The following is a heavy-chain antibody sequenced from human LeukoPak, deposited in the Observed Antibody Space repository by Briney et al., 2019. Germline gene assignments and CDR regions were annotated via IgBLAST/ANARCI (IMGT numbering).Heavy chain of an antibody. Sequence: PGGSLRPSCAASGFTFDDSGMSWVRQAPGKGLEWVSGIDWSGRSTGYADSVKGRFTISRDNAKNSLYLQMISLRAEDTAFYFCTKDRSGYYDGSFGNGGQGTTVTVSS. D-gene: IGHD3-22*01. CDR2: IDWSGRST. J-gene: IGHJ3*01. V-gene: IGHV3-20*04. CDR3: TKDRSGYYDGSFGN. CDR1: GFTFDDSG.